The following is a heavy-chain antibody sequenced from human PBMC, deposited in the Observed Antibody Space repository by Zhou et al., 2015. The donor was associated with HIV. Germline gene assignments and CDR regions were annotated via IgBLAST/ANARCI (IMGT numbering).Heavy chain of an antibody. J-gene: IGHJ6*02. CDR1: GGTFSSYT. Sequence: QVQLVQSGAEVKKPGSSVKVSCKASGGTFSSYTISWVRQAPGQGLEWMGRIIPILGIANYAQKFQGRVTITADKSTSTAYMELSSLRSEDTAVYYCARDLRLGSDYYYGMDVWGQGTTVTVSS. V-gene: IGHV1-69*08. D-gene: IGHD1-26*01. CDR2: IIPILGIA. CDR3: ARDLRLGSDYYYGMDV.